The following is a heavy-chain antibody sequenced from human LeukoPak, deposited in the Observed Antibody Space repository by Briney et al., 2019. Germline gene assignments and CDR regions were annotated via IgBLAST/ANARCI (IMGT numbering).Heavy chain of an antibody. CDR3: ARDRDWNFDY. CDR1: GFTFSSYS. Sequence: RTGGSLRLSCAASGFTFSSYSMNWVRQAPGKGLEWVSSISPGARYIKYSDSVKGRFTISRDDAKSSLYLQMNSLRVDDTAVYYCARDRDWNFDYWGQGTLVTVSS. J-gene: IGHJ4*02. V-gene: IGHV3-21*01. D-gene: IGHD1-1*01. CDR2: ISPGARYI.